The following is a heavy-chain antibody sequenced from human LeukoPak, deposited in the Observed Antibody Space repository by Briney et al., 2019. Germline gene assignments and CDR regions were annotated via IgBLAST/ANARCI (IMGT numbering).Heavy chain of an antibody. CDR1: GFIFSNYE. CDR3: ARSDEITVADSYYYYAMDV. V-gene: IGHV3-48*03. CDR2: ISSSGSTI. J-gene: IGHJ6*04. Sequence: GGSLRLSCVASGFIFSNYEMNWVRQAPGKGLEWLPYISSSGSTIYYADCVKGRFTISRDNAKKSLYLQMNSLRAEDTAVYFCARSDEITVADSYYYYAMDVWGKGTTVTVYS. D-gene: IGHD6-19*01.